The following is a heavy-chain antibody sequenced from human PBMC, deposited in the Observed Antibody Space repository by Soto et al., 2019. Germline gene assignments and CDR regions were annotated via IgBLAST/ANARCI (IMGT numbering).Heavy chain of an antibody. CDR3: AGGLAHYYGMDV. CDR2: IIPIFGTA. CDR1: GGTFSSYA. Sequence: SVKVSCKASGGTFSSYAISWVRQAPGQGLEWMGGIIPIFGTANYAQKFQGRVTITADKSTSTAYMEPSSLRSEDTAGYYCAGGLAHYYGMDVWGQGTTVTVSS. J-gene: IGHJ6*02. D-gene: IGHD4-17*01. V-gene: IGHV1-69*06.